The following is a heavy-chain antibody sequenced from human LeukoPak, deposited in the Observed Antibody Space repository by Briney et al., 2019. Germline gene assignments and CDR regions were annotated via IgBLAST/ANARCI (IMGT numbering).Heavy chain of an antibody. CDR1: GVSISSSNYY. CDR3: ARDLYSSRTNDAFVI. Sequence: SETLSLTCTVSGVSISSSNYYWGWLRQTPGKGLEWIGSIYYSGSTYYNPSLKSRVIISVDTSKNQFSLKLSSVTAADTAVYYCARDLYSSRTNDAFVIWGQGTMVTVSS. V-gene: IGHV4-39*07. CDR2: IYYSGST. J-gene: IGHJ3*02. D-gene: IGHD6-13*01.